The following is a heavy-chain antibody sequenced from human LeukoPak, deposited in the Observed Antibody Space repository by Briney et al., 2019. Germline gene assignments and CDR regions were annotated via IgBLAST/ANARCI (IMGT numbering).Heavy chain of an antibody. D-gene: IGHD2-15*01. CDR2: ISSNRGST. V-gene: IGHV3-64D*09. CDR3: VKGGSGGRFYFNTHFDY. Sequence: GGSLRLSCSASGFTFSSYAMHWVRQAPGKGLEYVSAISSNRGSTYYADSVKGRFTISRDNSKNTLYLQMSSLRAEDTAVYYCVKGGSGGRFYFNTHFDYWGQGTLVTVSS. J-gene: IGHJ4*02. CDR1: GFTFSSYA.